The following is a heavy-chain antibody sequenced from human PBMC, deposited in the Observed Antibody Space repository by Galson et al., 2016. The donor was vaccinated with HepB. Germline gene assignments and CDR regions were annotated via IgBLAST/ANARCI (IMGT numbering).Heavy chain of an antibody. V-gene: IGHV3-48*03. CDR2: XSSSGSXK. D-gene: IGHD6-13*01. J-gene: IGHJ3*01. CDR3: VGEGGVETAVGWEDAFDF. CDR1: GFTFSEXX. Sequence: SLRLSCAASGFTFSEXXMHXXRQAXXKGLXXVSXXSSSGSXKYHADSVKGRFTVSRDNAKKSLYLQMNSLRAEETAXYYCVGEGGVETAVGWEDAFDFWGQGTLITVSX.